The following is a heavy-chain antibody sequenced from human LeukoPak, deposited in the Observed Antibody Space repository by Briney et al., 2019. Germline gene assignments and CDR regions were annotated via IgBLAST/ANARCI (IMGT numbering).Heavy chain of an antibody. Sequence: PPGGSLRLSCAATGFTFSSYSMNWVRQAPGKGLEWVSYISSSSSTIYYADSVKGRFTISRDNAKNSLYLQMNSLRDEDTAVYYCARDPGSSSSWVYYYGMDVWGQGTTVTVSS. CDR3: ARDPGSSSSWVYYYGMDV. CDR2: ISSSSSTI. J-gene: IGHJ6*02. V-gene: IGHV3-48*02. D-gene: IGHD6-6*01. CDR1: GFTFSSYS.